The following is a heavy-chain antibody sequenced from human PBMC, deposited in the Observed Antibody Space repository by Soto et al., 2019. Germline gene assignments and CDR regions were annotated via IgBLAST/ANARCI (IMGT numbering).Heavy chain of an antibody. Sequence: VGSLRLSCAASGFTFSSYAMSWVRQAPGKGLEWVSGISGSGGSTYYADPVKGRFTISRDNSKNTLYLQVNSLRAEDTALYYCAKEFMVRGVPPLSFGMDVWGQGTTVTVSS. CDR1: GFTFSSYA. CDR3: AKEFMVRGVPPLSFGMDV. J-gene: IGHJ6*02. V-gene: IGHV3-23*01. CDR2: ISGSGGST. D-gene: IGHD3-10*01.